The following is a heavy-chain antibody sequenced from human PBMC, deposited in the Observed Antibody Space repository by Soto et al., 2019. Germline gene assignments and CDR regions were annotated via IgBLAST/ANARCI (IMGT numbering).Heavy chain of an antibody. D-gene: IGHD3-10*01. CDR3: AILGSGLRRNAFDI. J-gene: IGHJ3*02. Sequence: QVQLQESGPGLVKPSQTLSLTCTVSGGSISSGGYYWSWIRQHPGKGLEWIGYIYYSGSTYYNPSLKSRVTIAVDTSKNQFSLKLSSVTAADTAVYYCAILGSGLRRNAFDIWGQGTMVTVSS. CDR2: IYYSGST. CDR1: GGSISSGGYY. V-gene: IGHV4-31*03.